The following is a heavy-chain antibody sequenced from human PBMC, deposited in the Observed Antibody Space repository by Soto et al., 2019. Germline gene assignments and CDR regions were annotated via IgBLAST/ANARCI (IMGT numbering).Heavy chain of an antibody. CDR1: GGSFSGYY. D-gene: IGHD3-3*01. J-gene: IGHJ4*02. V-gene: IGHV4-34*01. CDR2: INHSGST. Sequence: SETLSLTCAVYGGSFSGYYWSWIRQPPGKGLEWIGEINHSGSTNYNPSLKSRVTISVDTSKNQFSLKLSSVTAADTAVYYCARAGGDDFWSGYWGSDYFDYWGQGTLVTVSS. CDR3: ARAGGDDFWSGYWGSDYFDY.